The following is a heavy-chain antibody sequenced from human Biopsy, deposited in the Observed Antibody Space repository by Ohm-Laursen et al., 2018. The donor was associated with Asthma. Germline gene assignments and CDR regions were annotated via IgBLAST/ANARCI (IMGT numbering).Heavy chain of an antibody. CDR1: GFIFDDYI. CDR3: ARTFHFWSPYHAEHYQL. D-gene: IGHD3-3*02. J-gene: IGHJ1*01. V-gene: IGHV3-9*01. Sequence: RSLRLSCAASGFIFDDYIIHWVRQAPGKGLEWVSHITWDSATTVYADSVKGRFTVSRDNAKNSLYLQMNSLRAEDTAVYYCARTFHFWSPYHAEHYQLWGQGTLVTVSS. CDR2: ITWDSATT.